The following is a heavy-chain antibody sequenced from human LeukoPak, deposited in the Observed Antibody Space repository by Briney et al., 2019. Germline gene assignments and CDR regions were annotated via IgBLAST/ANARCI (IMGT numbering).Heavy chain of an antibody. CDR2: IIPILGKA. CDR3: ASGATINYYYYYMDV. V-gene: IGHV1-69*16. D-gene: IGHD5-12*01. CDR1: GGTFSSYT. J-gene: IGHJ6*03. Sequence: SVKVSCKASGGTFSSYTINWVRQAPGQGLEWMGRIIPILGKANYAQKFQGRVTITTDESTSTAYMELTSLRSEDTAVYYCASGATINYYYYYMDVWGKGTTVTVSS.